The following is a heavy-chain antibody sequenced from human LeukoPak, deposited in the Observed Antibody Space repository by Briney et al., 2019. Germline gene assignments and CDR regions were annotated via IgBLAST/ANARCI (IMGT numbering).Heavy chain of an antibody. CDR1: GFTFSSYA. J-gene: IGHJ4*02. Sequence: GASLRLSCAASGFTFSSYAMSWVRQAPGKGLEWVSAISGSGGSTYYADSVKGRFTISRDNSKNTLYLQMNSLRAEDTAVYYCAKSRTRSSWIDYWCQGTLVTVSS. CDR3: AKSRTRSSWIDY. V-gene: IGHV3-23*01. CDR2: ISGSGGST. D-gene: IGHD6-13*01.